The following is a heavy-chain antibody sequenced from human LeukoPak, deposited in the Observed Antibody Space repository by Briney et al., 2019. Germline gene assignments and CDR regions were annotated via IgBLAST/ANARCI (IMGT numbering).Heavy chain of an antibody. CDR1: GGSISSSSYS. J-gene: IGHJ4*02. CDR3: ARLTWQWLVTPGVQFDY. D-gene: IGHD6-19*01. V-gene: IGHV4-39*01. Sequence: PSETLSLTCTVSGGSISSSSYSWGWIRQPPGKGLEWIGSIYYSGSTYYNPSLKSRVTISVDTSKNQFSLKLSSVTAADTAVYYCARLTWQWLVTPGVQFDYWGQGTLVTVSS. CDR2: IYYSGST.